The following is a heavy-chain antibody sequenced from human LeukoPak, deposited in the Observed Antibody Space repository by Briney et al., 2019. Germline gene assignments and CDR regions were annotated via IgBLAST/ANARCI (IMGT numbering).Heavy chain of an antibody. CDR3: ARVTGYMIEDYFDY. CDR2: IYYSGST. CDR1: GDSITSSSYY. Sequence: PSETLSLTCTVSGDSITSSSYYWGWIRQPPGKGLEWIGSIYYSGSTYYNPSLKSRVTISVKTSKNQFSLKLSSVTAADTAVYYCARVTGYMIEDYFDYWGQGTLVTVSS. V-gene: IGHV4-39*07. J-gene: IGHJ4*02. D-gene: IGHD3-22*01.